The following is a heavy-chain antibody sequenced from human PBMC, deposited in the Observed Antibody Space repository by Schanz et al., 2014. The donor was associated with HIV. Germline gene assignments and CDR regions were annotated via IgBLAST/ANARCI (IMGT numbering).Heavy chain of an antibody. CDR2: IKHDGGET. V-gene: IGHV3-7*01. CDR1: GFTFSNAW. CDR3: ARDDGNGGFDS. J-gene: IGHJ5*01. Sequence: EVQLVESGGALVTPGGSLRLSCAASGFTFSNAWMNWVRQAPGKGLEWVATIKHDGGETYYVDSVKGRFTISRDNSKKSLFLQMNSLRDDDTAVYYCARDDGNGGFDSWGQGTQVTVSS. D-gene: IGHD1-26*01.